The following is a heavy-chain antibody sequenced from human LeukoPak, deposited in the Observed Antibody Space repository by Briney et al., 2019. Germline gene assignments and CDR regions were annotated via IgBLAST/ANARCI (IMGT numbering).Heavy chain of an antibody. CDR3: ARGRHYGSGSPYWFDP. CDR2: ISGNGGRT. Sequence: GGSLRLSCAASGFTFSILDMSWVRQAPGKGLEWVSAISGNGGRTYYADSVKGRFTISRENAKNSLYLQMNSLRAGDTAVYYCARGRHYGSGSPYWFDPWGQGTLVTVSS. CDR1: GFTFSILD. J-gene: IGHJ5*02. V-gene: IGHV3-23*01. D-gene: IGHD3-10*01.